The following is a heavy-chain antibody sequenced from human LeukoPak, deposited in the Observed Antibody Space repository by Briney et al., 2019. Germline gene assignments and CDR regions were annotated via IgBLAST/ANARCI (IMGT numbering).Heavy chain of an antibody. J-gene: IGHJ5*02. D-gene: IGHD1-14*01. CDR2: INPNSGGT. CDR1: GYTFTGYY. Sequence: GASVKVSCKASGYTFTGYYMHWVRQAPGQGLEWMGWINPNSGGTNYAQKFQGRVTMARDTSISTAYMELSRLRSDDTAVYYCARDIPRTGWFDPWGQGTLVTVSS. V-gene: IGHV1-2*02. CDR3: ARDIPRTGWFDP.